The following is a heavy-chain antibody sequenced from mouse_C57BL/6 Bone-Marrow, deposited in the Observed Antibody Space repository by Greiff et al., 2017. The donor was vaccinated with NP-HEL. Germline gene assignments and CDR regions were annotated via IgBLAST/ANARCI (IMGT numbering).Heavy chain of an antibody. CDR3: ERDYGSSYDWYFDV. Sequence: QVQLQQPGAELVKPGASVKLSCKASGYTFTSYWMHWVKQRPGQGLEWIGMIHPNSGSTNYNEKFKSKATLTVDKSSSTAYMQLSSLTSEDSAVYYCERDYGSSYDWYFDVWGTGTTVTVSS. D-gene: IGHD1-1*01. J-gene: IGHJ1*03. CDR2: IHPNSGST. CDR1: GYTFTSYW. V-gene: IGHV1-64*01.